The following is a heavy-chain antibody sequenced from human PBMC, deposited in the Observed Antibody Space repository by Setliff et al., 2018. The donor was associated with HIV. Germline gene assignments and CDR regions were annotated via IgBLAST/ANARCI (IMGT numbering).Heavy chain of an antibody. D-gene: IGHD3-10*01. Sequence: SETLSLTCAVSGGSISSSNWRSWVRQPPGKGLEWIGEIYHSGGTNYNPSLKSRVTISLDKSKNHFSLELRSVTAADTAVYYCARVITMVWTTFDPWGQGTLVTVSS. V-gene: IGHV4-4*02. CDR1: GGSISSSNW. CDR2: IYHSGGT. CDR3: ARVITMVWTTFDP. J-gene: IGHJ5*02.